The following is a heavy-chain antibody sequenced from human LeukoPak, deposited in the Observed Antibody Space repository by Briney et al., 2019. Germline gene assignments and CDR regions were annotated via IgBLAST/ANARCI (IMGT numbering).Heavy chain of an antibody. J-gene: IGHJ4*02. V-gene: IGHV1-69*06. CDR2: IIPIFGTA. CDR1: GGTFSSYA. CDR3: ARESRGSSSALDY. Sequence: GSSVKVSCKASGGTFSSYAISWVRQAPGQGLEWMGGIIPIFGTAYYAQKFQGRVTITADKSTSTAYMELSSLRSEDTAVYYCARESRGSSSALDYWGQGTLVTVSS. D-gene: IGHD6-13*01.